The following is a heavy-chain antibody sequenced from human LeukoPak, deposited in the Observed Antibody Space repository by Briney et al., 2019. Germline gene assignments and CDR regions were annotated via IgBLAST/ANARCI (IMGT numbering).Heavy chain of an antibody. V-gene: IGHV4-61*01. CDR1: GASVSSGSYY. J-gene: IGHJ4*02. Sequence: PSETLSLTCTVSGASVSSGSYYWSWIRQPPGKGLEWIGYIYYSGSTNYNPSPKSRVTISVDTSKNQFSLKLSSVTAADTAVYYCARGSRGYSYGWGQGTLVTVSS. CDR3: ARGSRGYSYG. CDR2: IYYSGST. D-gene: IGHD5-18*01.